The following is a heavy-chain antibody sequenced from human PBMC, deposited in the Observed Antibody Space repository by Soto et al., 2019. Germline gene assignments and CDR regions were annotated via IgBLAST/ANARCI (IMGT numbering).Heavy chain of an antibody. D-gene: IGHD6-19*01. CDR3: ASYSSGWSYFDY. J-gene: IGHJ4*02. Sequence: PSETLSLTCAVSVGSIISSNWCSWVRQPPGKGLEWIGEIYHSGSTNYNPSLKSRVTISVDKSKNQFSLKLSSVTAADTAVYYCASYSSGWSYFDYWGQGTLVTVSS. CDR2: IYHSGST. CDR1: VGSIISSNW. V-gene: IGHV4-4*02.